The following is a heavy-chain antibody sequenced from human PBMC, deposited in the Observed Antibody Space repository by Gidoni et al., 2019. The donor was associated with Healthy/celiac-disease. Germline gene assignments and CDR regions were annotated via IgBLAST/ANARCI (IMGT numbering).Heavy chain of an antibody. V-gene: IGHV1-46*03. CDR1: GYTFTNDY. CDR2: IPPSGGST. CDR3: ARGARVGGFDP. Sequence: VQLVQSGAEVKKPGASVKVSCKAFGYTFTNDYMHWVRQAPGQGLEWMGIIPPSGGSTSYAQKFQGRVTMTRDTSTSTVYMELSSLRSEDTAMYYCARGARVGGFDPWGQGTLVTVSS. J-gene: IGHJ5*02.